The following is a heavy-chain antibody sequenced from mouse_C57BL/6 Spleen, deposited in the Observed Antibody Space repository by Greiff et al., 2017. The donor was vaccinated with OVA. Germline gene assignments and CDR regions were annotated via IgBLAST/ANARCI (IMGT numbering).Heavy chain of an antibody. Sequence: EVKVEESGGGLVQPKGSLKLSCAASGFSFNTYAMNWVRQAPGKGLEWVARIRSKSNNYATYYADSVKDRFTISRDDSESMLYLQMNNLKTEDTAMYYCVRRSSPYAMDYWGQGTSVTVSS. J-gene: IGHJ4*01. CDR2: IRSKSNNYAT. V-gene: IGHV10-1*01. CDR1: GFSFNTYA. CDR3: VRRSSPYAMDY. D-gene: IGHD1-1*01.